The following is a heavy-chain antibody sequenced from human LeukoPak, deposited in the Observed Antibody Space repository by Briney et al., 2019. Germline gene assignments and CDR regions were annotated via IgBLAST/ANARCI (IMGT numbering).Heavy chain of an antibody. V-gene: IGHV4-59*08. J-gene: IGHJ5*02. CDR3: ARRPVTGPNWFDP. CDR2: ISYSGSA. Sequence: SETLSLTCTVSGGSISSNSWTWIRQPPGKGLEGIGYISYSGSANYSPSLKSRATISVDTSKNEFSLKLSSVTAADTAVYYCARRPVTGPNWFDPWGQGTLVTVSS. D-gene: IGHD2-21*02. CDR1: GGSISSNS.